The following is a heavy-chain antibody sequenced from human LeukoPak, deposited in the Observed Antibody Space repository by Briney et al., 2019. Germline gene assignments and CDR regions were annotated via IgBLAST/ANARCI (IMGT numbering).Heavy chain of an antibody. CDR3: ARVWGSDAFDI. D-gene: IGHD3-16*01. CDR1: GFTFSHYW. Sequence: GGSLRLSCAASGFTFSHYWTQWVRHAPGRGPVCVSHTNSDGISTPYADSVEGRFTISRDNAKNTLYLQMNSLRAADTAEYYCARVWGSDAFDIWGQGTMVTVSS. J-gene: IGHJ3*02. CDR2: TNSDGIST. V-gene: IGHV3-74*01.